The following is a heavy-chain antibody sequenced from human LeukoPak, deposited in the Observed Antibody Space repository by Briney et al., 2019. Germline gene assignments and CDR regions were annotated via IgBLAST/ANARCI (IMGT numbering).Heavy chain of an antibody. CDR2: IYYSGST. V-gene: IGHV4-59*01. CDR3: ARGLAVSGRSSLDF. J-gene: IGHJ4*02. D-gene: IGHD6-19*01. CDR1: GGSISSDY. Sequence: PSETLSLTCSVSGGSISSDYWSWIRQPPGKGLEWIGYIYYSGSTHYNPSLKSRVTITVDTSKNQFSLRLSSVTAADTAVYFCARGLAVSGRSSLDFWGQGTLVTVSS.